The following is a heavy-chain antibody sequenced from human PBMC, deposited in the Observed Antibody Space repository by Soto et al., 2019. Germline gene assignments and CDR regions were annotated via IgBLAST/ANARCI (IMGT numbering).Heavy chain of an antibody. D-gene: IGHD3-10*01. CDR3: GGDYGGGVLDI. Sequence: SETLSLTCTVSGGSISSSTYYWGWIRQPPGRGLEWIGSIYYSGSTYYNPSLKSRVTISVDTSKNQFSLKLSSVTAADTAVYYWGGDYGGGVLDIWGKGTMVTVSS. CDR2: IYYSGST. J-gene: IGHJ3*02. CDR1: GGSISSSTYY. V-gene: IGHV4-39*07.